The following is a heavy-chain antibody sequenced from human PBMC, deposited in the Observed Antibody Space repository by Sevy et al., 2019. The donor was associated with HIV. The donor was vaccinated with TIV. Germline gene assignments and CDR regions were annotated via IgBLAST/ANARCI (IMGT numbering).Heavy chain of an antibody. D-gene: IGHD2-15*01. CDR1: GFTFSSYA. CDR3: ARDPELIHPTLDY. CDR2: ISYDGSNK. V-gene: IGHV3-30-3*01. J-gene: IGHJ4*02. Sequence: GGSLRLSCAASGFTFSSYAMHWVRQAPGKGLEWVAVISYDGSNKYYADSVKGRFTISRDNSKNTLYLQMNSLRAEDTAVYYYARDPELIHPTLDYWGQGTLVTVSS.